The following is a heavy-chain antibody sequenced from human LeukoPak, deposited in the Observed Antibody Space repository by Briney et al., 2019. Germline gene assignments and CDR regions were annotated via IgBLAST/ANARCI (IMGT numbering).Heavy chain of an antibody. CDR3: ATEETHDY. CDR2: IGGTGVRT. J-gene: IGHJ4*02. CDR1: GFTFSSYA. V-gene: IGHV3-23*01. Sequence: GGSLRLSCASSGFTFSSYAMSWVRQAPGKGLEWVSTIGGTGVRTYYADSVKGRFTISRDNAKNSLYLQMNSLRAEDTAVYYCATEETHDYWGQGTLVTVSS.